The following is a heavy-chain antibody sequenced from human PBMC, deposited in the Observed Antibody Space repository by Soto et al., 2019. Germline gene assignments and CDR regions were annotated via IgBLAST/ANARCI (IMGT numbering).Heavy chain of an antibody. J-gene: IGHJ4*02. CDR2: INADGSET. CDR3: ARDGEGF. Sequence: GGSLRLSCAASGFTFSSNWMHWVRRVPGRGLVWVSRINADGSETSYEDSVEGRFTISRDNPKNTLYLQMNSLRAEDTAVYYCARDGEGFWGQGTLVTVSS. V-gene: IGHV3-74*01. D-gene: IGHD2-21*01. CDR1: GFTFSSNW.